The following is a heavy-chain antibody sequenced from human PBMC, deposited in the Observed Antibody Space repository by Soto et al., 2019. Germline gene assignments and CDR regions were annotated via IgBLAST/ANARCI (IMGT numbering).Heavy chain of an antibody. V-gene: IGHV3-30*18. CDR3: AKDIAGATSGYYYYYGMDV. D-gene: IGHD1-26*01. CDR2: ISYDGSNK. CDR1: GVTFSSYG. J-gene: IGHJ6*02. Sequence: PGGSLRLSCAASGVTFSSYGMHWVRQAPGKRLEWVAVISYDGSNKYYADTVKGRFTISRDNSKNTLYLQMNSLRAEDTAVYYCAKDIAGATSGYYYYYGMDVWGQGTTVTVSS.